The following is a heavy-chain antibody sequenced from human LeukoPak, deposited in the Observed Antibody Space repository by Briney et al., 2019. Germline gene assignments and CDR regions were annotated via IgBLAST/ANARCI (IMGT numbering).Heavy chain of an antibody. CDR1: GGSISSSNW. CDR3: ARRLLWFGELKGNWFDP. V-gene: IGHV4-4*02. CDR2: IYHSGST. Sequence: PSETLSLTCAVSGGSISSSNWWSWVRQPPGKGLGWIGEIYHSGSTNYNPSLKSRVTISVDKSKNQFSLKLSSVTAADTAVYYCARRLLWFGELKGNWFDPWGQGTLVTVSS. J-gene: IGHJ5*02. D-gene: IGHD3-10*01.